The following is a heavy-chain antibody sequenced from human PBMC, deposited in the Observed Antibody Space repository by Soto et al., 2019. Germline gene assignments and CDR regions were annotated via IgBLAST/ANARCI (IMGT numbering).Heavy chain of an antibody. J-gene: IGHJ4*02. CDR2: IYYSGSA. CDR1: GGSIRSGGYY. CDR3: ARGQFNILTGYYIDF. D-gene: IGHD3-9*01. Sequence: SETLSLTCTVSGGSIRSGGYYWSWIRQHPGKGLEWIGYIYYSGSAYYNPSLKSRVTISADTSKNEFSLRLRSVTTADTAVYYCARGQFNILTGYYIDFWGQGTMVTVSS. V-gene: IGHV4-31*03.